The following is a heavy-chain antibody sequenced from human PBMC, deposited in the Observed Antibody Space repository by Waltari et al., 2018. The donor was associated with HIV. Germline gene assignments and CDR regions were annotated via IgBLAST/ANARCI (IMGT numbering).Heavy chain of an antibody. CDR2: IGTAGDT. D-gene: IGHD3-22*01. CDR1: GFTFSSYD. Sequence: EVQLVESGGGLVQPGGSLRLSCAASGFTFSSYDMHWVRQATGKGLEWVSAIGTAGDTYYPGSVKGRFTISRENAKNSLYLQMNSLRAGDTAVYYCARGVAYYDSSGYYWGAFDIWGQGTMVTVSS. CDR3: ARGVAYYDSSGYYWGAFDI. V-gene: IGHV3-13*04. J-gene: IGHJ3*02.